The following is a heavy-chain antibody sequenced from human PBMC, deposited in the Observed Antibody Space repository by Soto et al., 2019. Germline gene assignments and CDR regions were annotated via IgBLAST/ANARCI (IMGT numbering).Heavy chain of an antibody. D-gene: IGHD3-22*01. J-gene: IGHJ4*02. CDR3: ARLLDDRHKGYYDSSGYYYVDY. CDR1: GYSFPSYW. V-gene: IGHV5-51*01. CDR2: IYPSDSDT. Sequence: PGESLKISCKGSGYSFPSYWIGWVRQMPGKGLEWMGIIYPSDSDTRYSPSFQGQVTISADKSITTTYLQWSSLKASDTAMYYCARLLDDRHKGYYDSSGYYYVDYWGQGTQVTVSS.